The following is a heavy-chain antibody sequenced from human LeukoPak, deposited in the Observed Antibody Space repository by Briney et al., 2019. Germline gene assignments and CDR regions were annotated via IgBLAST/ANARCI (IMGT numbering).Heavy chain of an antibody. D-gene: IGHD3-10*01. V-gene: IGHV3-53*01. Sequence: PGGSLRLSCAASGFTFSSYDMSWVRQAPGKGLEWVSVIYSGGSTYYADSVKGRFTISRDNSKNTLYLQMNSLRAEDTAVYYCARWYYYGSGSYSYLDYWGQGTLVTVSS. J-gene: IGHJ4*02. CDR1: GFTFSSYD. CDR2: IYSGGST. CDR3: ARWYYYGSGSYSYLDY.